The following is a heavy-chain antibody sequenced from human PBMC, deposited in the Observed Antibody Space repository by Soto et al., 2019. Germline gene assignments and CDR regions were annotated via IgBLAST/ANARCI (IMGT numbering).Heavy chain of an antibody. CDR2: ISSSTSHT. D-gene: IGHD6-13*01. CDR3: ARGRGAAADDFDS. J-gene: IGHJ4*02. V-gene: IGHV3-11*05. Sequence: QVQLVESGGGLVKPGGSLRLSCAVSGFTFSDYYMTWIRQAPGKGLEWVSYISSSTSHTNYADSVKGRFTISRDNAKNSLFLQMNSLRAEDTAVYYCARGRGAAADDFDSWGQGTLVTVSS. CDR1: GFTFSDYY.